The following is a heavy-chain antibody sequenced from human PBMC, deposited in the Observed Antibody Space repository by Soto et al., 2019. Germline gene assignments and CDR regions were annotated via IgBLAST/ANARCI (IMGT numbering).Heavy chain of an antibody. CDR2: IKSKTDGGTT. CDR1: GFTFSNAW. D-gene: IGHD3-3*01. Sequence: GGSLRLSCAASGFTFSNAWMNWVRQAPGKGLEWVGRIKSKTDGGTTDYAAPVEGRFTISRDDSKNTLYLQMNSLKTEDTAVYYCTTADDDFWSGYYAVYYYYGMDVWGQGTTVTVSS. J-gene: IGHJ6*02. CDR3: TTADDDFWSGYYAVYYYYGMDV. V-gene: IGHV3-15*07.